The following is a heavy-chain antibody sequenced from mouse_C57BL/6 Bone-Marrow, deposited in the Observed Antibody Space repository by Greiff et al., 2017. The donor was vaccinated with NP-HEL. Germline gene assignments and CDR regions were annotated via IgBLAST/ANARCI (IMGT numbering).Heavy chain of an antibody. J-gene: IGHJ2*01. CDR1: GYTFTDYY. V-gene: IGHV1-26*01. D-gene: IGHD2-12*01. Sequence: VQLQQSGPELVKPGASVKISCKASGYTFTDYYMNWVKQSHGKSLEWIGDINPNNGGTSYNQKFKGKATLTVDKSSSTAYMELRSLTSEDSAVYYCARCPYYTNWWGQGTTLTVSS. CDR2: INPNNGGT. CDR3: ARCPYYTNW.